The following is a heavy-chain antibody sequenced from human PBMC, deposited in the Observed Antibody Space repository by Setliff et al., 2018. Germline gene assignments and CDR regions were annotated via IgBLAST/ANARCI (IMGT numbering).Heavy chain of an antibody. Sequence: GGSLRLSCTASGFTFSNCWVSWVRQAPGKGLEWVASINPDGSEKYYADSVKGRCTISRDNAKNSLSLQMNNLRSEDTAVYYCFGAGTCSHWGQGTLVTVSS. CDR3: FGAGTCSH. CDR2: INPDGSEK. J-gene: IGHJ4*02. V-gene: IGHV3-7*01. D-gene: IGHD3-10*01. CDR1: GFTFSNCW.